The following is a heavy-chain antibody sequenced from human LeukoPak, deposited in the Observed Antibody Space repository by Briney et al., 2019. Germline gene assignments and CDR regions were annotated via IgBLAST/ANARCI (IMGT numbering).Heavy chain of an antibody. D-gene: IGHD5-12*01. CDR3: ARHVGYEYFDY. CDR2: IYYSVTN. V-gene: IGHV4-39*01. Sequence: SETLSLTCTVSGVSISSSGYYWGWIRQPPGKGLEWVGSIYYSVTNYYNPSLKSRGAISVDTSKNQFSLKLSSVTAADTAVYYCARHVGYEYFDYWGQGALVTVRS. CDR1: GVSISSSGYY. J-gene: IGHJ4*02.